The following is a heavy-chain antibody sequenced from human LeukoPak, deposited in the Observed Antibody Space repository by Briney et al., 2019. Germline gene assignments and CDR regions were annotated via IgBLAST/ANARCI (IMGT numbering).Heavy chain of an antibody. Sequence: SETLSLTCTVSGGSMSNHYWSWIRQPAGKGLEWIGRIYTSGSTNYNPSLKSRVTMSIDTSKNQFSLKLSSVTAADTAVYFCARDESEFDYWGQGTLVTVSS. CDR3: ARDESEFDY. V-gene: IGHV4-4*07. CDR2: IYTSGST. CDR1: GGSMSNHY. J-gene: IGHJ4*02.